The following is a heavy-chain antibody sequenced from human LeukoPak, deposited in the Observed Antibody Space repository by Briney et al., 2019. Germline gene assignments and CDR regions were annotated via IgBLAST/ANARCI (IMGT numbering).Heavy chain of an antibody. J-gene: IGHJ4*02. D-gene: IGHD5-18*01. CDR1: GFTFSDYY. Sequence: KPGGSLRLSCAASGFTFSDYYMSWIRQAPGKGLEWVSYISSSSSYTNYADSVKGRFTISRDNAKNSLYLQMNSLRAEDTAVYYCARLVDTAMVQYYFDYWGQGTLVTVSS. CDR2: ISSSSSYT. V-gene: IGHV3-11*03. CDR3: ARLVDTAMVQYYFDY.